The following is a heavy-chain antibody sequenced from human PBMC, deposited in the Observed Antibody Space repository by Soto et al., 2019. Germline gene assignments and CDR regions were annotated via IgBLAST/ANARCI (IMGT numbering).Heavy chain of an antibody. Sequence: QVQLVESGGGVVQPGRSLRLSCAASGFTFSSYGMHWVRQAPGKGLEWVAVISYDGSNKYYADSVKGRFTISRDNSKNRLYLQMNSLRAEDTAVYYCAKVDSVFCSGGSCPFDYWGQGTLVTVSS. CDR3: AKVDSVFCSGGSCPFDY. J-gene: IGHJ4*02. V-gene: IGHV3-30*18. D-gene: IGHD2-15*01. CDR2: ISYDGSNK. CDR1: GFTFSSYG.